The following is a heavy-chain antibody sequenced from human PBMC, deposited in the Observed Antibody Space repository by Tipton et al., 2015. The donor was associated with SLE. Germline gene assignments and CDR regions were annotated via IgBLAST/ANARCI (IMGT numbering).Heavy chain of an antibody. CDR3: ARDGHRAGEFDY. Sequence: LRLSCTVSGGSISSSSHYWSWIRQPPGKGLEWIGSIYHSGSTYYNPSLKSRVTISVDTSKNQFSLKLSSVTAADTAVYYCARDGHRAGEFDYWGQGTLVTVSS. V-gene: IGHV4-39*07. CDR2: IYHSGST. D-gene: IGHD6-13*01. CDR1: GGSISSSSHY. J-gene: IGHJ4*02.